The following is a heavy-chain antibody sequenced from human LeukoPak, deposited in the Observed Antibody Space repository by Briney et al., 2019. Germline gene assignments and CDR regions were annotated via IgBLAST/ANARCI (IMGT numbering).Heavy chain of an antibody. CDR3: ARVRKYSSGWYDAFDI. V-gene: IGHV1-18*01. Sequence: EASVKVSCKASGYSFTSYGISWVRQAPGQGLEWMGWISAYNGNTNYAQKLQGRVTMTTDTSTSTAYMELRGLRSDDTAVYYCARVRKYSSGWYDAFDIWGQGTMVTVSS. D-gene: IGHD6-19*01. CDR2: ISAYNGNT. CDR1: GYSFTSYG. J-gene: IGHJ3*02.